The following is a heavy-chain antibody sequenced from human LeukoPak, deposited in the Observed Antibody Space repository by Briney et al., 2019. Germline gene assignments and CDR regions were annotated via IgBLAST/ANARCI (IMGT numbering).Heavy chain of an antibody. D-gene: IGHD7-27*01. CDR3: ARDLNWAFDY. J-gene: IGHJ4*02. CDR1: GFTFSSYS. CDR2: ISGSSGNI. V-gene: IGHV3-48*02. Sequence: GGSLRLSCAASGFTFSSYSTNWVRQAPGKGLEWVSYISGSSGNIDYADSVKGRFTVSRDNAENSLYLQMNSLRDEDTAVYYCARDLNWAFDYWGQGTLVTVSS.